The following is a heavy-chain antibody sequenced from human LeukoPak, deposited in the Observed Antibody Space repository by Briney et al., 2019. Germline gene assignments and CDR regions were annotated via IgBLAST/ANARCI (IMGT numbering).Heavy chain of an antibody. CDR3: AREEPRIARPGAPPFDL. V-gene: IGHV4-59*01. CDR1: GGSISSYY. D-gene: IGHD6-13*01. CDR2: VYYSGST. Sequence: KSSETLSLTCTVSGGSISSYYWQWIRQPPGNRLEWVGYVYYSGSTDYNPSLKSRVTISVDTSKNQFSLRLTSVTAADTAVYYCAREEPRIARPGAPPFDLWGRGTLVTVSS. J-gene: IGHJ2*01.